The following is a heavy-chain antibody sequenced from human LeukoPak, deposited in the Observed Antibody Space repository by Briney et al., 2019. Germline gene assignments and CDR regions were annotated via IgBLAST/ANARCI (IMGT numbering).Heavy chain of an antibody. CDR3: ASQPYDTYYFDY. Sequence: GGSLRLSCAASGFTVSSNYMSWVRQAPGKGLEWVSVIYSGGSTYYADSVKGRFTISRDNSKNTLYLQMNSLRAEDTAVYYCASQPYDTYYFDYWGQGTLVTVSS. CDR2: IYSGGST. J-gene: IGHJ4*02. V-gene: IGHV3-66*04. D-gene: IGHD3-22*01. CDR1: GFTVSSNY.